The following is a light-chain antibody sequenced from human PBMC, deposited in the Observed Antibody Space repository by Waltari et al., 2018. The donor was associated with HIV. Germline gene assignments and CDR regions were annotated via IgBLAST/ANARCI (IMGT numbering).Light chain of an antibody. CDR3: AAWDDSLNGPGVV. CDR1: SSNIRSNT. J-gene: IGLJ2*01. Sequence: QSVLTQPPSASGTPGQRVTISCSGSSSNIRSNTVNWYQQLPGTAPKLLIYSNNQRPSGVPDRLSGSKSGTSASLAISGLQSEDEADYYCAAWDDSLNGPGVVFGGGTKLSVL. V-gene: IGLV1-44*01. CDR2: SNN.